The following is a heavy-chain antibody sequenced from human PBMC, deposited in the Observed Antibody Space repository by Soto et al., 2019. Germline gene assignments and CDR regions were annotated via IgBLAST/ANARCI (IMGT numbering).Heavy chain of an antibody. D-gene: IGHD1-26*01. J-gene: IGHJ5*02. CDR1: GYRFANYW. CDR2: IYPDDSDT. Sequence: PGESLKISCKASGYRFANYWIGWVRQMPGKGLELMGIIYPDDSDTRYSPSFQGRVTISADKSITTAYLQWSSLKASDTAMYYCARFPSGRDPNWFDPWGQGTLVTVSS. CDR3: ARFPSGRDPNWFDP. V-gene: IGHV5-51*01.